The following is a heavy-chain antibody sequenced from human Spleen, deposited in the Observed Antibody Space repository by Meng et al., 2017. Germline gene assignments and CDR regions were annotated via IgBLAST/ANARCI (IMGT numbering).Heavy chain of an antibody. CDR2: ISAYTANT. V-gene: IGHV1-18*01. J-gene: IGHJ4*02. D-gene: IGHD2-21*02. CDR1: GYSFRSYG. CDR3: ARGDINFDY. Sequence: ASVKVSCKASGYSFRSYGINWVRQAPGQGLEWMGRISAYTANTKYAQNFQGRVTMTTDTSTSTAHMELTSLRYDDTAVYYCARGDINFDYWGQGTLVTVSS.